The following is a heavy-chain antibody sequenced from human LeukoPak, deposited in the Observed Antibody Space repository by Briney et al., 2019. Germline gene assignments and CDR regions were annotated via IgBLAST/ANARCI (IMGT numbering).Heavy chain of an antibody. D-gene: IGHD3-10*01. V-gene: IGHV4-34*01. CDR2: INHSGST. Sequence: SETLSLTCAVYGGSFSGYYWSWIRQPPGKGLEWIGEINHSGSTNYNPSLKSRVTISVDTSKNQFSLKLSSVAAADTAVYYCARGPRGVRGVIFWFDPWGQGTLVTVSS. J-gene: IGHJ5*02. CDR3: ARGPRGVRGVIFWFDP. CDR1: GGSFSGYY.